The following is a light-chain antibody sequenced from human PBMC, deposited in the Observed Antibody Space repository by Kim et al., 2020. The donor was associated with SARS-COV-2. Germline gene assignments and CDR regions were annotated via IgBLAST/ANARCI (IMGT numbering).Light chain of an antibody. CDR2: RDN. J-gene: IGLJ1*01. CDR1: SMGRKK. CDR3: QVWVSTTNV. V-gene: IGLV3-9*01. Sequence: GALGQTARIPCGGDSMGRKKVHWYQQKPGQAPVLVIYRDNNRPSGSPERFSGSNSGNTATLTISRAQAGDEADYYCQVWVSTTNVFGTGTKVTVL.